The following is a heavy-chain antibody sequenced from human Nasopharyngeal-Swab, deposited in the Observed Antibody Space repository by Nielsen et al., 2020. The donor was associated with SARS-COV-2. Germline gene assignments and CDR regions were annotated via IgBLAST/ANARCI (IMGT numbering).Heavy chain of an antibody. D-gene: IGHD5-18*01. CDR3: ATPGYRSGHYFFDN. V-gene: IGHV1-8*01. CDR2: MSPTSGKT. Sequence: ASVKVSCKATEYIFSTFDIIWVRQATGQGLEWMGWMSPTSGKTESAQKFQGRITMTRDTSTSTAYMELSSLTSEDTAIYYCATPGYRSGHYFFDNWGQGTLVTVSS. CDR1: EYIFSTFD. J-gene: IGHJ4*02.